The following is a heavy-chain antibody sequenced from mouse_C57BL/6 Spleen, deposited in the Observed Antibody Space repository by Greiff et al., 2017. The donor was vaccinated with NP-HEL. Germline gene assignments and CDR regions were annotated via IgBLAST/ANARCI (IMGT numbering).Heavy chain of an antibody. CDR1: GYTFTSYW. Sequence: VQLQQPGAELVKPGASVKMSCKASGYTFTSYWITWVKQRPGQGLEWIGDIYPGSGSTNYNEKFKGKATLTADKSSSTAYMELRSLTSEDSAVYFCARNYGNYFDYWGQGTTLTVSS. D-gene: IGHD2-1*01. J-gene: IGHJ2*01. CDR2: IYPGSGST. CDR3: ARNYGNYFDY. V-gene: IGHV1-55*01.